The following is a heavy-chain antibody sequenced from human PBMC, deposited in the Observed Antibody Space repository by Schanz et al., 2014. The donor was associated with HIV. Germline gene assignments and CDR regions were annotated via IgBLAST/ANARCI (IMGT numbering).Heavy chain of an antibody. Sequence: QVQLVESGGGVVQPGRSLRLSCAASGFTFSTYVMHWVRQAPGKGLEWVAIIWFDGSNKYYADSVRGRFTISRDNSKNTLYLQMNTLRADDTAVYYCARDKSNLGMDSWGQGTLVTVSS. V-gene: IGHV3-33*01. J-gene: IGHJ5*01. CDR1: GFTFSTYV. CDR2: IWFDGSNK. CDR3: ARDKSNLGMDS.